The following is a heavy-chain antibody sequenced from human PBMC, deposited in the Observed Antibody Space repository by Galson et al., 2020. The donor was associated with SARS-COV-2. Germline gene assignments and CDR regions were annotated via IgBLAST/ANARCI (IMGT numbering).Heavy chain of an antibody. J-gene: IGHJ6*02. Sequence: SQASETLSLTCAVYGGSFSGYYWSWIRQPPGKGLEWIGEINHSGSTNYNPSLKSRVTISVDTSKNQFSLKLSSVTAADTAVYYCAKGLYGSGRPHYYYYYGMDVWGQGTTVTVSS. CDR3: AKGLYGSGRPHYYYYYGMDV. CDR2: INHSGST. V-gene: IGHV4-34*01. D-gene: IGHD3-10*01. CDR1: GGSFSGYY.